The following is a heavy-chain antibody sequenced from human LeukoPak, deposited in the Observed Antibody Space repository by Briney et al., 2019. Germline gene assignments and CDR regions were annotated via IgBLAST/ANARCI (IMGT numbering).Heavy chain of an antibody. CDR3: ATWESAWGSGSYYNALNDY. J-gene: IGHJ4*02. CDR2: FDPEDGET. V-gene: IGHV1-24*01. Sequence: ASVKVSCTVSGYTLTELSMHWVRQAPGKGLEWMGGFDPEDGETIYAQKFQGRVTMTEDTSTDTAYMELSSLRSEDTAVYYCATWESAWGSGSYYNALNDYWGQGTLVTVSS. D-gene: IGHD3-10*01. CDR1: GYTLTELS.